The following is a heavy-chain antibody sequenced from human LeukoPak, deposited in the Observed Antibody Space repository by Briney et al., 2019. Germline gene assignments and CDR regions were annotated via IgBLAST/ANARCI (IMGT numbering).Heavy chain of an antibody. Sequence: GGSLRLSCAASGFTFSDYYRSWIRQAPGKGLEWVSYISSSGSTIYYADSVKGRFTISRDNSKNTLYLQMNSLRAEDTAVYYCAKDTPTDAFDIWGQGTMVTVSS. CDR3: AKDTPTDAFDI. J-gene: IGHJ3*02. V-gene: IGHV3-11*04. CDR1: GFTFSDYY. CDR2: ISSSGSTI.